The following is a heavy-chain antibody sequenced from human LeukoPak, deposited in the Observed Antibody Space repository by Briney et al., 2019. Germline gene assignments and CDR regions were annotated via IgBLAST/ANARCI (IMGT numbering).Heavy chain of an antibody. V-gene: IGHV3-30*18. D-gene: IGHD3-16*01. CDR1: GFTFSSYG. CDR3: AKDDSWGVIDY. CDR2: ISYDGSNK. J-gene: IGHJ4*02. Sequence: PGGSLRLSCAASGFTFSSYGMHWVRQAPGKGLEWVAVISYDGSNKYYADSVKGRFTISRDNSKNTLYLQMNSLRAEDTAVYYCAKDDSWGVIDYWGQGTLVTVSS.